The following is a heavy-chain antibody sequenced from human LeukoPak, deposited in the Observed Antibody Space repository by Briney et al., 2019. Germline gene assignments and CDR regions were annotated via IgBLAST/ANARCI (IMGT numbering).Heavy chain of an antibody. J-gene: IGHJ3*02. D-gene: IGHD6-13*01. CDR2: IKQDGSEK. Sequence: GGSLRLSCAASGFTVSSYWMSWVRQAPGKGLEWVANIKQDGSEKYYVDSVKGRFTISRDNAKKSLYLQMNSLRVEDTAVYYCARGAAAGRRAFDIWGQGTMVTVSS. V-gene: IGHV3-7*01. CDR3: ARGAAAGRRAFDI. CDR1: GFTVSSYW.